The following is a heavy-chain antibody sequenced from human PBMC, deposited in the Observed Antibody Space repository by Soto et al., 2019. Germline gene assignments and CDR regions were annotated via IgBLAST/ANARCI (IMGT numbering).Heavy chain of an antibody. CDR2: IYHSGST. CDR1: GYSISSGYY. J-gene: IGHJ4*02. Sequence: SETLSLTCTVSGYSISSGYYWGWIRQPPGKGLEWIGRIYHSGSTYYNPSLKSRVTISVDTSKNQFSLKLSSVTAADTAVYYCARAGYYYGSGSYYYFDYWGQGTLVTVSS. D-gene: IGHD3-10*01. V-gene: IGHV4-38-2*02. CDR3: ARAGYYYGSGSYYYFDY.